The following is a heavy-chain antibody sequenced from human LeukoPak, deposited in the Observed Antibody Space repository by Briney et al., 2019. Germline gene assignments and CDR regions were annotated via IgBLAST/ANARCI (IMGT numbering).Heavy chain of an antibody. Sequence: SETLSLTCTVSGGSISSYYWSWIRQPPGKGLEWLGYIYYSGSTNYNPSLKSRVTISVDTSKNQFSLKLSSVTAADTAVYYCARDGSSLGYYYYGMDVWGQGTTVTVSS. V-gene: IGHV4-59*01. D-gene: IGHD6-6*01. CDR2: IYYSGST. CDR1: GGSISSYY. J-gene: IGHJ6*02. CDR3: ARDGSSLGYYYYGMDV.